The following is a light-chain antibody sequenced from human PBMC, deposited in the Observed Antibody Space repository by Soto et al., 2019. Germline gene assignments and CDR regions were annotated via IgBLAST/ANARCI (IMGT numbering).Light chain of an antibody. V-gene: IGKV3-15*01. J-gene: IGKJ1*01. Sequence: EIVMTQSPATLSVSPGERATLSCRASQSVSSNLAWYQQKPGQAPRLLIYGASTRATGIPARFSGSGSGTKFTLTLSSLQFEDFAVYYCQQYNSWTPWTFGQGTKVDIK. CDR3: QQYNSWTPWT. CDR1: QSVSSN. CDR2: GAS.